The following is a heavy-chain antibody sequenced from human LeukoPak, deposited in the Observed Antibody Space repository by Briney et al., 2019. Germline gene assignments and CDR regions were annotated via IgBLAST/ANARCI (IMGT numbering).Heavy chain of an antibody. CDR3: AKEQLWFGEIDY. J-gene: IGHJ4*02. V-gene: IGHV3-23*01. D-gene: IGHD3-10*01. CDR1: GFTFSNYW. Sequence: GGSLRLSCAAYGFTFSNYWMSWVRQAPGKGLEWVSAISGSGGSTYYADSVKGRFTISRDNSKNTLYLQMNSLRAEDTAVYYCAKEQLWFGEIDYWGQGTLVTVSS. CDR2: ISGSGGST.